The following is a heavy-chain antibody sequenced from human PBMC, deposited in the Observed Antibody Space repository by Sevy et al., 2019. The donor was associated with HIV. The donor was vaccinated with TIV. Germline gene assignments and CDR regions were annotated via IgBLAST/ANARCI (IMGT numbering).Heavy chain of an antibody. V-gene: IGHV3-21*03. CDR2: ISSGSSYI. Sequence: GESLKISCAASGFTFSYYDMNWVRQAPGKGLEWVSSISSGSSYILYADSVKGRFTISRDNAKNSLYLQMNSLRAEDTAVYYCASPLNYYDSPSAYWGQGTLVTVSS. D-gene: IGHD3-22*01. CDR3: ASPLNYYDSPSAY. J-gene: IGHJ4*02. CDR1: GFTFSYYD.